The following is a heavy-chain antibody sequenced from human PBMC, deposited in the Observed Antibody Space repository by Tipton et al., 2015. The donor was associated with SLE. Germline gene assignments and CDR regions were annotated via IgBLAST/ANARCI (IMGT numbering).Heavy chain of an antibody. J-gene: IGHJ6*02. CDR2: IYYSGST. D-gene: IGHD6-13*01. CDR1: GGSISSYY. Sequence: TLSLTCTVSGGSISSYYWSWIRQPPGKGLEWIGYIYYSGSTNYNPSLKSRVTISVDTSKNQFSLKLSSVTAADTAVYHCARSLAAAGTGYYYYGMDVWGQGTTVTVSS. CDR3: ARSLAAAGTGYYYYGMDV. V-gene: IGHV4-59*01.